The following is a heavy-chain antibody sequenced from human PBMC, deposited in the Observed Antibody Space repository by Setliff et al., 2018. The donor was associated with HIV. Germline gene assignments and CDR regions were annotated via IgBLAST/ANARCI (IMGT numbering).Heavy chain of an antibody. D-gene: IGHD6-19*01. V-gene: IGHV3-7*04. CDR1: GFTFSSHG. Sequence: GGSLRLSCATSGFTFSSHGIHWVRQAPGKGLEWVANIKQDGSEKYYVDSVRGRFTISRDNSKSTLYLRMNSLRAEDTAVYYCARGSSGWGMDFYYYYMDVWGKGTTVTVSS. CDR3: ARGSSGWGMDFYYYYMDV. CDR2: IKQDGSEK. J-gene: IGHJ6*03.